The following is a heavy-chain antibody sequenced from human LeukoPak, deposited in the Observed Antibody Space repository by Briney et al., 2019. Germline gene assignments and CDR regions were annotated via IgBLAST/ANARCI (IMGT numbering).Heavy chain of an antibody. CDR3: AKGQGLYAPLRNYGMDV. Sequence: GRSLRLSCAASGFTFSPYGLNWVRQAPGKGLEGVAAISYDGSNKFYEDSVKGRITISRDNSKNTVYLQMNSLRAEDPAVYYCAKGQGLYAPLRNYGMDVWGQGTTVTVSS. CDR2: ISYDGSNK. V-gene: IGHV3-30*18. J-gene: IGHJ6*02. D-gene: IGHD4/OR15-4a*01. CDR1: GFTFSPYG.